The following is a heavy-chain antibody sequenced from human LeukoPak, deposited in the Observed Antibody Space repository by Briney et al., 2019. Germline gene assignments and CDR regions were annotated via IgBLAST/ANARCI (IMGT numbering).Heavy chain of an antibody. CDR3: AKFAIYIFDY. Sequence: GGSLRLSCVASGFTFSNYAMSWVRQAPGKGLEWVSGISASGGSTYYADSVKGRFTISRDNSKNTLYLQMNSLRAEDTAVYYCAKFAIYIFDYWGQGTLVTVSS. J-gene: IGHJ4*02. V-gene: IGHV3-23*01. CDR1: GFTFSNYA. D-gene: IGHD2-21*01. CDR2: ISASGGST.